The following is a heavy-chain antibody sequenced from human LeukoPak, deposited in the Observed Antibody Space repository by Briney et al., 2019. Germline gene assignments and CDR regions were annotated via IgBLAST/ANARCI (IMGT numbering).Heavy chain of an antibody. CDR2: ISYDGSNK. J-gene: IGHJ4*02. V-gene: IGHV3-30*04. D-gene: IGHD1-1*01. CDR1: GFTFSSYA. Sequence: GGSLRLSCAASGFTFSSYAMHWDRQAPGKGLEWVAVISYDGSNKYYADSVKGRFTISRDNSKNTLYLQMNSLRAEDTAVYYCARAPLGTARFDYWGQGTLVTVSS. CDR3: ARAPLGTARFDY.